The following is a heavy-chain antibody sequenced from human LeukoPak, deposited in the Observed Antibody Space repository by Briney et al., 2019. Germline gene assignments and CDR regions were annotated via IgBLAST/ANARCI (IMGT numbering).Heavy chain of an antibody. V-gene: IGHV3-30*03. CDR3: AREDSSGWPYFDY. J-gene: IGHJ4*02. D-gene: IGHD6-19*01. Sequence: GGSLRLSCAASGFTFSSYGTHWVRQAPGKGLEWVAVISYDGSNKYYADSVKGRFTISRDNSKNTLYLQMNSLRAEDTAVYYCAREDSSGWPYFDYWGQGTLVTVSS. CDR2: ISYDGSNK. CDR1: GFTFSSYG.